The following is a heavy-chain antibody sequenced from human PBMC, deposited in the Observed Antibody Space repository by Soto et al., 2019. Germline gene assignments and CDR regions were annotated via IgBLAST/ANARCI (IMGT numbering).Heavy chain of an antibody. V-gene: IGHV1-3*01. Sequence: ASVKVSCKASGYTFTSYAMHWVRQAPGQRLEWMGWINAGNGNTKYSQKFQGRVTITRDTSASTAYMELSSLRSEDTAVYYCARVISLSYCSGSSCPYYYGMDVWGQGTTVTVSS. CDR3: ARVISLSYCSGSSCPYYYGMDV. D-gene: IGHD2-15*01. CDR1: GYTFTSYA. CDR2: INAGNGNT. J-gene: IGHJ6*02.